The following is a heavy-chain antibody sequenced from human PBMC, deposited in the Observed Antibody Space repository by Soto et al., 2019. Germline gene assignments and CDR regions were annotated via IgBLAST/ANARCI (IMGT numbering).Heavy chain of an antibody. D-gene: IGHD2-21*02. CDR1: GGSISSSSYY. V-gene: IGHV4-39*01. J-gene: IGHJ4*02. CDR2: IYYSGST. Sequence: PSETLSLTCTVSGGSISSSSYYWGWIRQPPGKGLEWIGSIYYSGSTYYNPSLKSRVTISVDTSKNQFSLKLSSVTAADTAVYYCARLLAPYCGGDCYSGFDYWGQGTQVTVSS. CDR3: ARLLAPYCGGDCYSGFDY.